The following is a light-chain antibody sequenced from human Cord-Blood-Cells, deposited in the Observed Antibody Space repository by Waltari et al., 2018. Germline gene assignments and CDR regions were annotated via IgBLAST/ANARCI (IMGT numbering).Light chain of an antibody. Sequence: QSALTPPASVSGSPGQSITISCTGPSSDVGGYNYVSVYQQHPGKAPKLMIYDVSNRPSGVSNRCSGSKSGNTASLTISALQAEDEADYYCSSYTSSSTQVFGTGTKVTVL. CDR1: SSDVGGYNY. J-gene: IGLJ1*01. CDR3: SSYTSSSTQV. V-gene: IGLV2-14*01. CDR2: DVS.